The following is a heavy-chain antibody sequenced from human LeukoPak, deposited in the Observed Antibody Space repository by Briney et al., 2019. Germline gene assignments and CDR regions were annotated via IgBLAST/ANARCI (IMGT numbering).Heavy chain of an antibody. Sequence: ASVKVSCKASGYTFTSYAMNWVRQAPGQGLEWMGWINTNTGNPTYAQGFTGRFVFSLDTSVSTAYLQISSLKAVDTAVYYCARDSIYSYGLQWLSFDYWGQGTLVTVSS. CDR2: INTNTGNP. D-gene: IGHD5-18*01. CDR1: GYTFTSYA. V-gene: IGHV7-4-1*02. CDR3: ARDSIYSYGLQWLSFDY. J-gene: IGHJ4*02.